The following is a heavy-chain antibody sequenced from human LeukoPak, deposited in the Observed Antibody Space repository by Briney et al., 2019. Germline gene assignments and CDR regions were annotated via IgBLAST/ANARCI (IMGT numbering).Heavy chain of an antibody. D-gene: IGHD3-22*01. CDR3: ARDLSFYDSSGDAFDI. V-gene: IGHV3-30-3*01. Sequence: GGSLRLSCAASGFTFSSYAMHWVRQAPGKGLEWVAVISYDGSNKYYADSVKGRFTISRGNSKNTLYLQMNSLRAEDTAVYYCARDLSFYDSSGDAFDIWGQGTMVTVSS. CDR2: ISYDGSNK. CDR1: GFTFSSYA. J-gene: IGHJ3*02.